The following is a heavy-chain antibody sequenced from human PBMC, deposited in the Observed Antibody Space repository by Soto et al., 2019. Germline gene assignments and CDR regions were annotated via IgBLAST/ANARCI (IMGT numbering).Heavy chain of an antibody. Sequence: QLQLQESGPGLVKPSETLSLTCIVSGVSISGSSYYWGWIRQPPGKGLEWIANIYYSGNTYYNSSLKSRVTIPADTSENQFSLRLNSVTAADTAVYYCVKSISHRYGVDYWGQGTLVTVSS. V-gene: IGHV4-39*01. J-gene: IGHJ4*02. D-gene: IGHD3-16*02. CDR2: IYYSGNT. CDR3: VKSISHRYGVDY. CDR1: GVSISGSSYY.